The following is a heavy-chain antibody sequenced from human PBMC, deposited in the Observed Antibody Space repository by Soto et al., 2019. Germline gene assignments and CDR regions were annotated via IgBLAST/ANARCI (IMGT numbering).Heavy chain of an antibody. J-gene: IGHJ4*02. Sequence: EVQLLESGGGLVQPGGSLRLSCAASGFTFSSYAMSWVRHAPGKGLEWVSATRGSGGSTYYADSVKGRFTISRDNSKNTVYLQMNSLGAEDTAVYYCAKTPPPTYYYGSGSYYYFDYWGQGTLVTVSS. CDR1: GFTFSSYA. CDR2: TRGSGGST. D-gene: IGHD3-10*01. CDR3: AKTPPPTYYYGSGSYYYFDY. V-gene: IGHV3-23*01.